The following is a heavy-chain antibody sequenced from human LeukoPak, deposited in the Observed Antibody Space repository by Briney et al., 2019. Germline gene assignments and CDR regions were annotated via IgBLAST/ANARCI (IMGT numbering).Heavy chain of an antibody. CDR3: AKAQYYDFWSGPRAMDV. D-gene: IGHD3-3*01. J-gene: IGHJ6*02. CDR1: GFTFSSYA. CDR2: ISGSGGRT. Sequence: GGSLRLSCAASGFTFSSYAISWVRQAPGKGLEWVSAISGSGGRTYYADSVKGRFTISRDNSKNTLYLQMNSLRAEDTAVYYCAKAQYYDFWSGPRAMDVWGQGTTVTVSS. V-gene: IGHV3-23*01.